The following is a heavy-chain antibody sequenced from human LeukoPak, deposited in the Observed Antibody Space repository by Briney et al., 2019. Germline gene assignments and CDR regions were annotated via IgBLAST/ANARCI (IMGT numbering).Heavy chain of an antibody. D-gene: IGHD2-2*01. V-gene: IGHV3-30*18. CDR3: AKRGPSDYFYGMDV. J-gene: IGHJ6*02. CDR2: ISYDGSNK. CDR1: GFTFSSYG. Sequence: PGGSLRLSCAASGFTFSSYGMHWVRQAPGKGLEWVVVISYDGSNKYYADSVKGRFIISRDNSKNTLYLQMNSLRAEDTAVYYCAKRGPSDYFYGMDVWGQGTTVTVSS.